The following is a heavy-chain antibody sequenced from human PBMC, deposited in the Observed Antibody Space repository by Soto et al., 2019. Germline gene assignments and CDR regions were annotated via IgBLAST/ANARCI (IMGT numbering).Heavy chain of an antibody. Sequence: QVQLVQAGAEVKKPGSSVKVSCKASGGTFSSNAISWVRQAPGQGLEWMGGIIPIFGTATYAQKFQGRVTISADESTSTVYMELVSMRSQDAAVYCCASERTPVLTWSIDRWGRGTLVTVSS. V-gene: IGHV1-69*01. D-gene: IGHD1-7*01. CDR1: GGTFSSNA. CDR3: ASERTPVLTWSIDR. CDR2: IIPIFGTA. J-gene: IGHJ2*01.